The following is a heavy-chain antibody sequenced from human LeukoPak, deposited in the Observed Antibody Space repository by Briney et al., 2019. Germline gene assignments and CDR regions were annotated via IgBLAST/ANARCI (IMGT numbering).Heavy chain of an antibody. CDR2: ISSSGSYK. D-gene: IGHD5-18*01. CDR1: GFTFRSSS. V-gene: IGHV3-21*01. Sequence: PGGSLRLSCTTSGFTFRSSSFNWVRQAPGKGLDWVASISSSGSYKYYSDSVEGRFTISRDNAKDSLFLQMDILRVEDTAVYFCVRELGNGDTYANVPLGHWGQGTLVTVSS. J-gene: IGHJ4*02. CDR3: VRELGNGDTYANVPLGH.